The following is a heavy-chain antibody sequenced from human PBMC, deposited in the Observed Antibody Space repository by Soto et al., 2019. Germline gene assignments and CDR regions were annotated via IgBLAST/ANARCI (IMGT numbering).Heavy chain of an antibody. CDR2: ISDDGSNT. CDR1: GFTFSRHT. V-gene: IGHV3-30-3*01. Sequence: QVRLVESGGGVVQPGRSLRLSCAASGFTFSRHTMHWVRQAPGKGLEWVAAISDDGSNTYYADSVKGRFTLSRDNSKKTVYRQLKSLSGADTAGHHCAREGYYECWSGFNTHTYYVDDWGQGTLVSVSS. D-gene: IGHD3-3*01. J-gene: IGHJ4*02. CDR3: AREGYYECWSGFNTHTYYVDD.